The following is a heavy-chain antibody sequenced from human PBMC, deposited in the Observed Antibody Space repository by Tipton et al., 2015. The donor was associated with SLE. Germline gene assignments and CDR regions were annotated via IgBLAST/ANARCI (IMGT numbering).Heavy chain of an antibody. CDR3: ARDSTETNYYYYDMDV. Sequence: SLRLSCAASGFSFSTNAMHWVRQAPGKGLEWVAVISYDGSNKYYADSVKGRFTISRDDSKNMFYLLMNSLRPEDTAVYYCARDSTETNYYYYDMDVWGNGTTVTVSS. D-gene: IGHD4-11*01. J-gene: IGHJ6*03. V-gene: IGHV3-30*19. CDR2: ISYDGSNK. CDR1: GFSFSTNA.